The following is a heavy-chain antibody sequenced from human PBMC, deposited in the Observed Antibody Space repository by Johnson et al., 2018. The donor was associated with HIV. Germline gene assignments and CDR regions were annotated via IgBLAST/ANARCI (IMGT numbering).Heavy chain of an antibody. CDR3: AKAPGKDHGGNSGAFHI. Sequence: QVQLVESGGGLVKPGGSLRLSCAASGFIFSDYYMSWIRQAPGKGLEWVSYISPSGSSINYADSVKGRFTISRDNSKNTLYLQMSSLRAEDTAVYYCAKAPGKDHGGNSGAFHIWGQGTMVTVSS. J-gene: IGHJ3*02. CDR1: GFIFSDYY. CDR2: ISPSGSSI. V-gene: IGHV3-11*04. D-gene: IGHD4-23*01.